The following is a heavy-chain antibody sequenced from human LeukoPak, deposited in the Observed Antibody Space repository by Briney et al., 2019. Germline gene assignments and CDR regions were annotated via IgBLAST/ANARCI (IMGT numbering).Heavy chain of an antibody. Sequence: GESLKISWKCSGYSFPDYWIDWVRQMPGQGLEWMGIIYPADSDTRYSPSFQGQVTISADKSINTAYLQWSTLKASDTATYYCARRRGDGYNSPFDYWGQGTLVTVPS. CDR1: GYSFPDYW. CDR3: ARRRGDGYNSPFDY. CDR2: IYPADSDT. D-gene: IGHD5-24*01. V-gene: IGHV5-51*01. J-gene: IGHJ4*02.